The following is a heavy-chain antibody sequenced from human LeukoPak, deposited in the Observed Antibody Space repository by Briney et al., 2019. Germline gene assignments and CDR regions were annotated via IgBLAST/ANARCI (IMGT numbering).Heavy chain of an antibody. CDR1: GGSISSSSYY. CDR2: IYHSGST. CDR3: GSSGWYTHVAIFDY. Sequence: PSETLSLTCTVSGGSISSSSYYWGWIRQPPGKGLEWIGSIYHSGSTYYNPSLKSRVTISVDTSKNQFSLKLSSVTAADTAVYYCGSSGWYTHVAIFDYWGQGTLVTVSS. V-gene: IGHV4-39*01. J-gene: IGHJ4*02. D-gene: IGHD6-19*01.